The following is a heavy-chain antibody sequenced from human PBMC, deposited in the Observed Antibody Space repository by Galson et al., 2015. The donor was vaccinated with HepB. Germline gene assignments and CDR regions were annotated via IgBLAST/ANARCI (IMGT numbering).Heavy chain of an antibody. D-gene: IGHD3-10*01. CDR2: IDWDDDK. J-gene: IGHJ4*02. Sequence: PALVKPTQTLTLACTFSGFSLSTSGMCVSWIRQPPGKALEWLARIDWDDDKYYSTSLKTRLTISKDTSKNQVVLTMTNMDPVDAATYYCARSPTYYYGSGSPHFDYWGQGTLVTVSS. CDR1: GFSLSTSGMC. CDR3: ARSPTYYYGSGSPHFDY. V-gene: IGHV2-70*11.